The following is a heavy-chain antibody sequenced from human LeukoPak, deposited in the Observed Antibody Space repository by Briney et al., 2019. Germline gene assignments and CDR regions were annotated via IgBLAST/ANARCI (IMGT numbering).Heavy chain of an antibody. J-gene: IGHJ4*02. CDR1: GFTFSHYW. CDR2: INQDGSEE. CDR3: VRDGGVSGYDLLDY. D-gene: IGHD5-12*01. Sequence: PGGSLRLSCAASGFTFSHYWMTWARQAPGKGLEWVAHINQDGSEEHYMDSVKARFTISRDNAKNSLSLQMNSLRAEDTAVYYCVRDGGVSGYDLLDYWGQGTLVTVSS. V-gene: IGHV3-7*01.